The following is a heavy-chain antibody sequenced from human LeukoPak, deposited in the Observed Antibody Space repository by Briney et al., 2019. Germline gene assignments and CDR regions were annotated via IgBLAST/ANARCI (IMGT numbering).Heavy chain of an antibody. Sequence: PSETLSLTCTVSGGSISSSSYYWGWIRQPPEKGLEWIGSIYYSGSTYYNPSLKSRVTISVDTSKNQFSLKVSSVTAADTAVYYCAGRKSSGYDLWGRGTLVTVPS. CDR2: IYYSGST. D-gene: IGHD3-22*01. V-gene: IGHV4-39*01. J-gene: IGHJ2*01. CDR1: GGSISSSSYY. CDR3: AGRKSSGYDL.